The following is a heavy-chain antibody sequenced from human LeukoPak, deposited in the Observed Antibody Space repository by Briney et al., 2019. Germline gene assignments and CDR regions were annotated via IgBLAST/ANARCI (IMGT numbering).Heavy chain of an antibody. J-gene: IGHJ4*02. Sequence: GGSLRLSCAASGFTFSGSAIHWVRPASGKGLEWVGRIRSKANSNATAYAASVKGRFTISRDDSKSTAFLQMNSLKTEDTAVYYCTRYTSTWDDYWGQGTLVTVSS. D-gene: IGHD6-13*01. CDR3: TRYTSTWDDY. CDR2: IRSKANSNAT. CDR1: GFTFSGSA. V-gene: IGHV3-73*01.